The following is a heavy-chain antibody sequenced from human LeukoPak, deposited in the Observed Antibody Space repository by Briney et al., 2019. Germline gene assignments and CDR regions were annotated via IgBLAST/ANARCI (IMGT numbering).Heavy chain of an antibody. V-gene: IGHV3-21*01. CDR1: GFTFSSYS. Sequence: GGSLRLSCAASGFTFSSYSMNWVRQAPGKGLEWVSSISSSSSYIYYADSVKGRFTISRDNAKNSLYVQMNSLRAEDTAVYYCARDYPQLHYGSGSYNHFDYWGQGTLVTVSS. CDR2: ISSSSSYI. J-gene: IGHJ4*02. CDR3: ARDYPQLHYGSGSYNHFDY. D-gene: IGHD3-10*01.